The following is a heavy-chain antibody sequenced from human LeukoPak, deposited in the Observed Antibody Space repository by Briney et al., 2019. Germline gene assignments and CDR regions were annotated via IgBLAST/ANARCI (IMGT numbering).Heavy chain of an antibody. CDR3: ARDLMGIAVAVGSVYFDY. CDR1: GYTFTSYD. Sequence: GASVKVSCKASGYTFTSYDINWVRQATGQGLEWMGWMNTKSGNTGYAQKFQGRVTMTRNTSISTAYLELSSLRSEDTAVYYCARDLMGIAVAVGSVYFDYWGQGTLVTVSS. V-gene: IGHV1-8*01. J-gene: IGHJ4*02. D-gene: IGHD6-19*01. CDR2: MNTKSGNT.